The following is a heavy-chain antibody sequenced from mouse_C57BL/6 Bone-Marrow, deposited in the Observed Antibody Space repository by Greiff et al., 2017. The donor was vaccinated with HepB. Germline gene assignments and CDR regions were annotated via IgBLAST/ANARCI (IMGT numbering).Heavy chain of an antibody. J-gene: IGHJ4*01. CDR1: GYTFTDYE. D-gene: IGHD3-2*02. CDR3: TRRDSSGYVRYYAMDY. CDR2: IDPETGGT. Sequence: QVQLQQSGAELVRSGASVTLSCKASGYTFTDYEMHWVKQTPVHGLEWIGAIDPETGGTAYNQKFKGKAILTADKSSSTAYMELRSLTSEDSAVYYCTRRDSSGYVRYYAMDYWGQGTSVTVSS. V-gene: IGHV1-15*01.